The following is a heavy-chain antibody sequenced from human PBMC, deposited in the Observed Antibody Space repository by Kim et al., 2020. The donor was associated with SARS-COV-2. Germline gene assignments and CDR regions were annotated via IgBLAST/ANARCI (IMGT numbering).Heavy chain of an antibody. CDR3: VREPSN. J-gene: IGHJ4*02. CDR1: GFSFSDYY. Sequence: GGSLRLSCAASGFSFSDYYMTWIRQAPGKGLEWVASINSDGSSINYADSVNGRFTISKDNTKKSLSLQMNSLTPEDTAVYYWVREPSNWGQGTLVTVSS. V-gene: IGHV3-11*01. CDR2: INSDGSSI.